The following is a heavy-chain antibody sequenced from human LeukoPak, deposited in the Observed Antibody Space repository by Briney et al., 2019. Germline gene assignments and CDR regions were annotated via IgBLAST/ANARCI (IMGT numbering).Heavy chain of an antibody. D-gene: IGHD5-24*01. CDR1: GGSISSSSDF. CDR3: ARGFLRERWRGPFDY. CDR2: IYYGGRT. V-gene: IGHV4-39*07. Sequence: SETLSLTCSVSGGSISSSSDFWGWIRQPPGKGLQWIGSIYYGGRTYHNPSLKSRVSISVDTSKNQFSLKLSSVTAADTAVYYCARGFLRERWRGPFDYWGQGTLVTVSS. J-gene: IGHJ4*02.